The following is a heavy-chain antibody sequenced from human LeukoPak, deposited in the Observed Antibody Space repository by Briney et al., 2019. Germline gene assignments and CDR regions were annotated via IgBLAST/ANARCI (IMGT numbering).Heavy chain of an antibody. CDR3: ARWPGWFDP. V-gene: IGHV4-34*01. CDR2: INHSGST. CDR1: GGPFSGYY. J-gene: IGHJ5*02. Sequence: SETLSLTCAVYGGPFSGYYWRGIRQPRGKGLEWIGEINHSGSTNYNPSLKSRVTISVDTSKNQFSLKLSSVTPADTAVYYCARWPGWFDPWGQGTLVTVSS. D-gene: IGHD5-12*01.